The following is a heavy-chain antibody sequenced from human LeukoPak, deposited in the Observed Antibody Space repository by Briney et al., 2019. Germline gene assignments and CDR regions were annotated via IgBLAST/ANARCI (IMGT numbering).Heavy chain of an antibody. J-gene: IGHJ5*02. CDR2: IYYSGST. Sequence: PETLSLTCTVSGGSISSYYWSWIRQPPGKGLEWIGYIYYSGSTNYNPSLKSRVTISVDTSKNQFSLKLSPVTAADTAVYYCARAGVAVAGGGWFDPWGQGTLVTVSS. CDR1: GGSISSYY. D-gene: IGHD6-19*01. CDR3: ARAGVAVAGGGWFDP. V-gene: IGHV4-59*01.